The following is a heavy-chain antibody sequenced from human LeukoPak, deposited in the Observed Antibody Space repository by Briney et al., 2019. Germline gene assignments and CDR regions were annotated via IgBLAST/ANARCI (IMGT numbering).Heavy chain of an antibody. J-gene: IGHJ4*02. Sequence: GGSLRLPCAASGFSLSNYWMNWVRQAPGKGLEWVASIRPDGSEKYYVGSLRGRFTISRDDARNSLYLQMNSLRAEDTAVYYCAEGGYWGQGTLVTVSS. V-gene: IGHV3-7*01. CDR3: AEGGY. CDR2: IRPDGSEK. CDR1: GFSLSNYW.